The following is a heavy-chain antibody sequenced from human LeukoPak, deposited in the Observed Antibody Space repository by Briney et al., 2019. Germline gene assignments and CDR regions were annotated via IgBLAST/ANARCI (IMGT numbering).Heavy chain of an antibody. D-gene: IGHD6-19*01. V-gene: IGHV3-21*01. CDR3: AREVAEAFDY. J-gene: IGHJ4*02. CDR1: GFTFSTYS. CDR2: IGGSSSSI. Sequence: AGGSLRLPCAASGFTFSTYSMNWVRQAPGKGLEWVSSIGGSSSSIYYADSVKGRFTISRDNAKNSLYLQMNSLRAEDTAVYYCAREVAEAFDYWGQGTLVTVSS.